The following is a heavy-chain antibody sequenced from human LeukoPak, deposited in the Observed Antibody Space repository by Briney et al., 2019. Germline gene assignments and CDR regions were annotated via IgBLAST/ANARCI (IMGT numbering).Heavy chain of an antibody. CDR3: AKDPEYSSGWRHFDY. Sequence: GGSLRLSCAASGFTFSSYGMHWVRQAPGKGLEWVAVISYDGSNKYYADPVKGRFTISRDNSKNTLYLQMNSLRAEDTAVYYCAKDPEYSSGWRHFDYWGQGTLVTVSS. V-gene: IGHV3-30*18. CDR2: ISYDGSNK. CDR1: GFTFSSYG. D-gene: IGHD6-19*01. J-gene: IGHJ4*02.